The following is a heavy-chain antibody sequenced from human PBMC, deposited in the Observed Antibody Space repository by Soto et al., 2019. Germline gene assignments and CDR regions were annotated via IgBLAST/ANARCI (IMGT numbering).Heavy chain of an antibody. Sequence: SETLSLTCTVSGGSISSYYWSWIRQPPGKGLEWIGYIYYSGSTNYNPSLKSRVTISVDTSKNQFSLKLSSVTAADTAVYYCGSPPGYSATWWFDPWGQGTLVTVSS. J-gene: IGHJ5*02. V-gene: IGHV4-59*08. D-gene: IGHD3-16*02. CDR2: IYYSGST. CDR3: GSPPGYSATWWFDP. CDR1: GGSISSYY.